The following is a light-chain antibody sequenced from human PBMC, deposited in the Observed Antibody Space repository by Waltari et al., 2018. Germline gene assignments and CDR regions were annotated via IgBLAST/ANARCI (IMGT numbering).Light chain of an antibody. CDR2: DAS. Sequence: DIQMTQSPSSLSASVGDRITITCQASHDISDHINWYQHKPGKAPNLVIYDASNLETGVTSRFSGSGSGTEFTFTINNVQPEDSATLYCQQFHALPFSFGPGTKV. CDR3: QQFHALPFS. V-gene: IGKV1-33*01. CDR1: HDISDH. J-gene: IGKJ3*01.